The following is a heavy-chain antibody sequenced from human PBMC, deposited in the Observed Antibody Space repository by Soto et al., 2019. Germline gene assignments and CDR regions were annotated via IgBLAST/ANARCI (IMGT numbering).Heavy chain of an antibody. CDR2: IIPIFGTA. J-gene: IGHJ3*02. V-gene: IGHV1-69*13. CDR1: GGTFSSYA. Sequence: GASVKVSCKASGGTFSSYAISWVRQAPGQGLEWMGGIIPIFGTANYAQKFQGGVTITADESTSTAYMELSSLSSEDTAVYYCARPVYYYDSSGYYGDALDIWGQGTMVTVSS. D-gene: IGHD3-22*01. CDR3: ARPVYYYDSSGYYGDALDI.